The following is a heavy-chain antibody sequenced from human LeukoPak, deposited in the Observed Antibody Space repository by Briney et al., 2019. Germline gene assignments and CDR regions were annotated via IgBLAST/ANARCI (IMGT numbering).Heavy chain of an antibody. D-gene: IGHD4-11*01. CDR3: ARNTVTTFSWFDP. V-gene: IGHV1-69*04. Sequence: ASVKVSCKASGGTFSSYAISWVRQAPGQGLEWMGRIIPILGIANYAQKFQGRVTITADKSTSTAYMELSSPRSEDTAVYYCARNTVTTFSWFDPWGQGTLVTVSS. J-gene: IGHJ5*02. CDR2: IIPILGIA. CDR1: GGTFSSYA.